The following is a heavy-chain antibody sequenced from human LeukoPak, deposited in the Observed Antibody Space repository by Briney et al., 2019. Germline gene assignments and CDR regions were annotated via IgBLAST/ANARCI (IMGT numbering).Heavy chain of an antibody. CDR1: GFTFRSYG. CDR3: AKDRQWMVSAGADY. J-gene: IGHJ4*02. CDR2: ISYDGSNK. Sequence: PGGSLRLSCAASGFTFRSYGMHWVRQAPGKGLEWVAVISYDGSNKDYADSVKGRFTISRDNSKNTLFLQMNSPRGEDTAVYYCAKDRQWMVSAGADYWGQGTLVTVSS. D-gene: IGHD6-19*01. V-gene: IGHV3-30*18.